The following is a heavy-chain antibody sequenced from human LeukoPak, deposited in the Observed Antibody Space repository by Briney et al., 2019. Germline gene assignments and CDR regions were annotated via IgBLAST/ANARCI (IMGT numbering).Heavy chain of an antibody. V-gene: IGHV3-11*01. CDR2: ISSSGSTI. CDR3: ARVPITMTGFDP. Sequence: GGSLRLSCAASGFTFSDYYMSWIREAPGKGREWGSYISSSGSTIYYADSVKGRFTISRDNAKNSLYLQMNSLAAEDTAVYYCARVPITMTGFDPCAQGTLVTVSS. J-gene: IGHJ5*02. CDR1: GFTFSDYY. D-gene: IGHD3-22*01.